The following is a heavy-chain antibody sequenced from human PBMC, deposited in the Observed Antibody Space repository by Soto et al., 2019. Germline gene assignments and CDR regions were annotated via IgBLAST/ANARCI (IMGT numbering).Heavy chain of an antibody. J-gene: IGHJ2*01. V-gene: IGHV4-31*02. D-gene: IGHD3-10*02. CDR3: FFFQAEDGIRDVRSVSAFLLNRSSDL. Sequence: HPGKGLEWIGYIYYSGNTYYNPSLRSRVTISVDTSKNQFSLKLNSVTAADTAVYYCFFFQAEDGIRDVRSVSAFLLNRSSDL. CDR2: IYYSGNT.